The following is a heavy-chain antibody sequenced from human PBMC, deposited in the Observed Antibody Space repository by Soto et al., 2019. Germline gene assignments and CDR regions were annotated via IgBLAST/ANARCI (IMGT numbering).Heavy chain of an antibody. Sequence: GGSLRLSCAASGFTFSSYAMHWVRQAPGKGLEYVSAISSNGGSTYYANSVKGRFTISRDNSKNTLYLQMGSLRAEDMAVYYCARNLGEGNYYYYYYMDVWGKGTTVTVSS. V-gene: IGHV3-64*01. J-gene: IGHJ6*03. CDR3: ARNLGEGNYYYYYYMDV. D-gene: IGHD2-21*01. CDR1: GFTFSSYA. CDR2: ISSNGGST.